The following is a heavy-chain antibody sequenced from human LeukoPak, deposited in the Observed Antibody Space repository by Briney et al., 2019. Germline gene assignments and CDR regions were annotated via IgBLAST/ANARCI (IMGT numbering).Heavy chain of an antibody. D-gene: IGHD6-13*01. Sequence: ASVKVSCEASGYTFTGYYMHWVRQAPGQGLEWMGWINPNSGGTNYAQKFQGRVTMTRDTSISTAYMELSRLRSDDTAVYYCARSGISFSPHDAFDIWGQGTMVTVSS. V-gene: IGHV1-2*02. CDR2: INPNSGGT. CDR1: GYTFTGYY. J-gene: IGHJ3*02. CDR3: ARSGISFSPHDAFDI.